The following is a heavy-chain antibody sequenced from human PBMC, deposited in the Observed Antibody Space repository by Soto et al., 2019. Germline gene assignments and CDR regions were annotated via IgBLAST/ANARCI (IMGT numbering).Heavy chain of an antibody. CDR2: INPSGGST. Sequence: SVKVACNASGYTFTGYYMHCVRQAPGQGLEWMGIINPSGGSTSYAQKFQGRGSMTRDTSTSTVYMELSSLRSDDTAVYYCATGSHLYYYDSSGYNSFDYWGQGTLVTVS. V-gene: IGHV1-46*01. CDR3: ATGSHLYYYDSSGYNSFDY. J-gene: IGHJ4*02. D-gene: IGHD3-22*01. CDR1: GYTFTGYY.